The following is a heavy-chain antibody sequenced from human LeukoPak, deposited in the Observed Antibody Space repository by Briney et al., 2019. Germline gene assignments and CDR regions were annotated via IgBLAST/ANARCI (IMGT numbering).Heavy chain of an antibody. CDR3: ARDLTIFGVVIQYGMDV. CDR1: GFTFSSYI. Sequence: GGSLRLSCAASGFTFSSYIMNWVRQAPGKGLEWVSSISSSSSYIYYADSVKGRFTISRDNAKNSLYLQMNSLRAEDTAVYYCARDLTIFGVVIQYGMDVWGQGTTVTVSS. V-gene: IGHV3-21*01. D-gene: IGHD3-3*01. J-gene: IGHJ6*02. CDR2: ISSSSSYI.